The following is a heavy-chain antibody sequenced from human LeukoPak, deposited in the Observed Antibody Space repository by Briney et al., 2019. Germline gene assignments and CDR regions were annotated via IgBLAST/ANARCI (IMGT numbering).Heavy chain of an antibody. D-gene: IGHD4-11*01. J-gene: IGHJ4*02. Sequence: SETLSLTCTVSGGSISAYYWSWIRQPPGKGLEWIGYIYYSGSTNYNPSLKSRVTISVDTSKSQFSLKLSSVTAADTAVYYCARHDYTYAYFDYWGQGTLVTVSS. V-gene: IGHV4-59*08. CDR1: GGSISAYY. CDR2: IYYSGST. CDR3: ARHDYTYAYFDY.